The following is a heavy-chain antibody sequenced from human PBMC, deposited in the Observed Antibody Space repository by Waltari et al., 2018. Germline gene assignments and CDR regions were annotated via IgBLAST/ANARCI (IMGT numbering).Heavy chain of an antibody. CDR1: GITFSRYW. D-gene: IGHD3-22*01. Sequence: EVQLVESGGGLVQPGGSLRLSCAASGITFSRYWMHWVSQAPGKGLVWVSRINSDGSSTSYADSVKGRFTISRDNAKNTLYLQMNSLRAEDTAVYYCATCYYYDSSGNYYVSDYWGQGTLVTVSS. CDR3: ATCYYYDSSGNYYVSDY. CDR2: INSDGSST. J-gene: IGHJ4*02. V-gene: IGHV3-74*01.